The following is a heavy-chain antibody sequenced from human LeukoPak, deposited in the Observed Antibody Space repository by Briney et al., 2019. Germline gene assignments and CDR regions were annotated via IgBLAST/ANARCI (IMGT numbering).Heavy chain of an antibody. V-gene: IGHV6-1*01. Sequence: SQTLSLTCAISGDSVSSNSAAWNWIRQSPSRGLEWLGRTYYRSKWYNDYAVSVKSRITIHPDTSKNQFSLQLNSVTPEDTAVYYCARHRYDSTRLDYYYYGMDVWGQGTTVTVSS. J-gene: IGHJ6*02. CDR3: ARHRYDSTRLDYYYYGMDV. D-gene: IGHD3-3*01. CDR1: GDSVSSNSAA. CDR2: TYYRSKWYN.